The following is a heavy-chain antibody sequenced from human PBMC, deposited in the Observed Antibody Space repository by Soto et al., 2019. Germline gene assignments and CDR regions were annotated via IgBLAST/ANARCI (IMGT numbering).Heavy chain of an antibody. CDR1: GYIFTNYR. CDR3: SGATTPTDY. J-gene: IGHJ4*01. CDR2: ISAYNTNT. Sequence: QVQLEQSGAEVKKPGASVKVSCKASGYIFTNYRISWVRQAPGQGLEWMGWISAYNTNTNYAQKVQGRVTLTTDTFTSTAYLELGSMSSDYSAVYDLSGATTPTDYWGQGTMVTVSS. D-gene: IGHD1-26*01. V-gene: IGHV1-18*01.